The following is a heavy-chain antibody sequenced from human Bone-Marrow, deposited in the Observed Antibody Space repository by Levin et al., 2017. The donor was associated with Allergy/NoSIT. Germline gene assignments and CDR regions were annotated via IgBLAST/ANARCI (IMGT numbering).Heavy chain of an antibody. CDR2: ITKDGDTT. D-gene: IGHD2-8*01. J-gene: IGHJ6*02. CDR1: GFVFSNYA. CDR3: AKYCTNGICGGSYAMDG. Sequence: GGSLRLSCAASGFVFSNYAMTWVRQAPGRGLEWVSAITKDGDTTYYADSLRGRFTISRDNSKATLYLQMNSLRAEDTAVYSCAKYCTNGICGGSYAMDGWGQGTTVTVSS. V-gene: IGHV3-23*01.